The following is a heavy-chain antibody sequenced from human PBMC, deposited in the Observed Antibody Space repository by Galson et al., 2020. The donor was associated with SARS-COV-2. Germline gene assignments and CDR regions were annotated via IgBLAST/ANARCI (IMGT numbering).Heavy chain of an antibody. CDR1: GFTFDSHG. J-gene: IGHJ4*02. Sequence: GESLKISCVASGFTFDSHGMTWVRQAPGKGLEWVSRIGNSAYDTHYVDSVKGRFTISRDTSKSTLYLQMNSLRAEDTAVYYCVKDEGWDSSLGDYWGQGTLVTVSS. CDR2: IGNSAYDT. V-gene: IGHV3-23*01. CDR3: VKDEGWDSSLGDY. D-gene: IGHD1-26*01.